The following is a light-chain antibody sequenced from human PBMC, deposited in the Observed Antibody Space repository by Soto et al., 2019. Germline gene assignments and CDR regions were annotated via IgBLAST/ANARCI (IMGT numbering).Light chain of an antibody. CDR1: GFNIGSNS. CDR2: DND. CDR3: GTWESYLSVGV. V-gene: IGLV1-51*01. Sequence: QSVLTQPPSVSAAPGQTVTISCSGRGFNIGSNSVSWYQQVPGTAPKLLLYDNDKRPSGIPDRFFGSKSGTSATLGIAGLQTADEADYYCGTWESYLSVGVFGGGTQLTVL. J-gene: IGLJ2*01.